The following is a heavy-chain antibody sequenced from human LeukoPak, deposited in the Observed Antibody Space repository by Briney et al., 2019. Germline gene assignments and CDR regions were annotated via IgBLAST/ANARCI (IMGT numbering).Heavy chain of an antibody. CDR2: ISSSSSYI. CDR1: GFTFSSYS. D-gene: IGHD6-19*01. CDR3: ARDWDSSGPYYFDY. Sequence: AGGSLRLSCAASGFTFSSYSMNWVRQAPGKGLEWVSSISSSSSYIYYADSVKGRFTISRDNAKNSLYLQMNSLRAEDTAVYYCARDWDSSGPYYFDYWGQGTLVTVSS. V-gene: IGHV3-21*01. J-gene: IGHJ4*02.